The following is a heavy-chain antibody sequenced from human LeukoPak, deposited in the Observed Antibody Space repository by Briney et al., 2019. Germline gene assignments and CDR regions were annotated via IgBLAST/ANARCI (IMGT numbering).Heavy chain of an antibody. CDR3: AREGTYYDFWSGYRDYYYYGMDV. V-gene: IGHV1-46*01. CDR1: GYTFTSYY. Sequence: PGGSLRLSCAASGYTFTSYYMHWVRQAPGQGLEWMGIINPSGRSTSYAQKFQGRVTMTRDTSTSTVYMELSSPRSEDTAVYYCAREGTYYDFWSGYRDYYYYGMDVWGQGTTVTVSS. J-gene: IGHJ6*02. CDR2: INPSGRST. D-gene: IGHD3-3*01.